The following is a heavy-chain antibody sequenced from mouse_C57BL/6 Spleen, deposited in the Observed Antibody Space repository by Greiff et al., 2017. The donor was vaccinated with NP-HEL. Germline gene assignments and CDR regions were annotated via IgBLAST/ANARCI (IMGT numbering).Heavy chain of an antibody. J-gene: IGHJ3*01. CDR2: IDPSDSYT. D-gene: IGHD1-1*01. CDR3: ARSDGSSPWFAY. CDR1: GYTFTSYW. Sequence: QVQLQQPGAELVMPGASVKLSCKASGYTFTSYWMHLVKQRPGQGLEWIGEIDPSDSYTNYNQKFKGKSTLTVDKSSSTAYMQLSSLTSEDSAVYYCARSDGSSPWFAYWGQGTLVTVSA. V-gene: IGHV1-69*01.